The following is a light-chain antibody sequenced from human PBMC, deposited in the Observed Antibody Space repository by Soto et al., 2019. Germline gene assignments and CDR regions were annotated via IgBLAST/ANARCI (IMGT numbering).Light chain of an antibody. Sequence: QSVLTQPPSASGTPGQRVTISCSGSSSNIGRNYVYWYQQLPGTAPKLLIYRNNQRPSGVPDRFSGSKSGTSASLAISGLQSEDEADYYCAAWDDSLSGQVFGGGTKLTVL. J-gene: IGLJ2*01. CDR1: SSNIGRNY. CDR3: AAWDDSLSGQV. V-gene: IGLV1-47*01. CDR2: RNN.